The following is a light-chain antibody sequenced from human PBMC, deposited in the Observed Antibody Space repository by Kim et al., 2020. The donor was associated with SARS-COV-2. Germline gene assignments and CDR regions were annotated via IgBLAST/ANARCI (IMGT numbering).Light chain of an antibody. CDR3: QAWDTSIVV. CDR1: NLGDKY. V-gene: IGLV3-1*01. CDR2: EDS. Sequence: SYELTQPPSVSVSPGQTASITCSGDNLGDKYACWYQQKPGQSPLLVIYEDSKRPSGIPERFSGSNSGNTATLTISGTQAMDEADYYCQAWDTSIVVFGGGTQLTVL. J-gene: IGLJ2*01.